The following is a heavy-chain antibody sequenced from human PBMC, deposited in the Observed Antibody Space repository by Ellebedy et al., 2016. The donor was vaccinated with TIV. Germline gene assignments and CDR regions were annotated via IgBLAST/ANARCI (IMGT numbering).Heavy chain of an antibody. CDR3: ASSSVAGTGVEFAFDI. CDR1: GYTFTSYG. CDR2: ISAYNGNT. Sequence: AASVTVSCKASGYTFTSYGISWVRQAPGQGLEWMGWISAYNGNTNYAQKLQGRVTMTTDTSTSTAYMELRSLRSDDTAVYYCASSSVAGTGVEFAFDIWGQGTMVTVSS. J-gene: IGHJ3*02. V-gene: IGHV1-18*01. D-gene: IGHD6-13*01.